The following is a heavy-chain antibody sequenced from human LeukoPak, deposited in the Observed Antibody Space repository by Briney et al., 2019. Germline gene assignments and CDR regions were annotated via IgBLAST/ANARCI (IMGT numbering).Heavy chain of an antibody. CDR1: GFSFAYYA. V-gene: IGHV3-43*02. J-gene: IGHJ4*02. CDR2: ITANGDST. D-gene: IGHD2-21*02. Sequence: PGGSLRLSCAASGFSFAYYAMHWVRQAPGKGLEWVSLITANGDSTYYADSVKGRFTISRDNSRNSLSLQMNSLRTEDTALYYYAKDIEAGTAGFSFDYWGQGTLVAVSS. CDR3: AKDIEAGTAGFSFDY.